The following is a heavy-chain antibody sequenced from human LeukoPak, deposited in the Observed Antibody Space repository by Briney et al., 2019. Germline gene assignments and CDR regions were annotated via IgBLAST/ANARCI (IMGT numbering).Heavy chain of an antibody. V-gene: IGHV3-23*01. CDR3: AKGGKWDVTPFDY. CDR2: ISGGGGST. CDR1: GFTFTSYS. J-gene: IGHJ4*02. D-gene: IGHD1-26*01. Sequence: GGSLRLSCAASGFTFTSYSMNWVHQAPGKGLEWVSTISGGGGSTYYADSVKGRFTISRDNSKNTLYLQVNSLRAEDTAVYYCAKGGKWDVTPFDYWGQGTLVTVSS.